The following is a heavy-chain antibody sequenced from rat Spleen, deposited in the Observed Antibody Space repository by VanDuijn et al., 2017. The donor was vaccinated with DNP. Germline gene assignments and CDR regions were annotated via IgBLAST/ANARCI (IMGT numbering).Heavy chain of an antibody. D-gene: IGHD1-10*01. J-gene: IGHJ3*01. CDR2: ISSNGGTT. CDR3: ASLNNYNWFAY. V-gene: IGHV5-7*01. CDR1: GFTFSDYG. Sequence: EVQLVESGGGLVQPGGSLRLSCAASGFTFSDYGMAWVRQAPKKSLEWVATISSNGGTTYYRDSVKGRFTISRDNAKSTLYLQMDSLRSEDTATYYCASLNNYNWFAYWGQGTLVTVSS.